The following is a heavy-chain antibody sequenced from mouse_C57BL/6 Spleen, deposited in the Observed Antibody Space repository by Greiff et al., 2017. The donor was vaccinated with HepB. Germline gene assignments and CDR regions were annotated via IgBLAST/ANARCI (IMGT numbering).Heavy chain of an antibody. J-gene: IGHJ4*01. CDR2: IWSGGST. V-gene: IGHV2-2*01. CDR1: GFSLTSYG. Sequence: VHLVESGPGLVQPSQSLSITCTVSGFSLTSYGVHWVRQSPGKGLEWLGVIWSGGSTDYNAAFISRLSISKDNSKSQVFFKMNSLQADDTAIYYCARIITTPSPSSMDYWGQGTSVTVSS. D-gene: IGHD1-2*01. CDR3: ARIITTPSPSSMDY.